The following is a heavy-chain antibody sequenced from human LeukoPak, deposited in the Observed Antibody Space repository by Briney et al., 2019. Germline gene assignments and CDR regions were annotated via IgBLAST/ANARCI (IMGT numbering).Heavy chain of an antibody. V-gene: IGHV1-69*04. J-gene: IGHJ4*02. CDR3: ARDRYSSGWYVDY. D-gene: IGHD6-19*01. Sequence: SVKVSCKASGGTFSSYAISWVRQAPGQGPEWMGRIIPILGIANYAQKFQGRVTITADKSTSTAYMELSSLRSEDTAVYYCARDRYSSGWYVDYWGQGTLVTVSS. CDR1: GGTFSSYA. CDR2: IIPILGIA.